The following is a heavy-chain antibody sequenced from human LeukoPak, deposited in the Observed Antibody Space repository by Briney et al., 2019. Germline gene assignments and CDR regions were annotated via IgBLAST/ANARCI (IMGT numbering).Heavy chain of an antibody. J-gene: IGHJ4*02. Sequence: ASVKVSCKASGYSFTSYGIHWVRQAPGKGLEWMGGFDPEDGETIYAQKFQGRVTMTEDTSTDTAYMELSSLRSEDTAVYYCATERMHYFDYWGQGTLVTVSS. CDR3: ATERMHYFDY. CDR2: FDPEDGET. V-gene: IGHV1-24*01. CDR1: GYSFTSYG.